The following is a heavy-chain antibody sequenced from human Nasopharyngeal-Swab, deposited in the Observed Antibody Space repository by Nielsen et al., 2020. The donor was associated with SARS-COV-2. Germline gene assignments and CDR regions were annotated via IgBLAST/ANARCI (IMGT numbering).Heavy chain of an antibody. J-gene: IGHJ5*02. CDR3: TTDGMVRVS. CDR2: IKSKTDGGTT. D-gene: IGHD3-10*01. Sequence: WIRQPPGKGLEWVARIKSKTDGGTTDYAAPVKGRFTISRGDSKNTLYLQMNSLKTEDTAVYYCTTDGMVRVSWGQGTLVTVSS. V-gene: IGHV3-15*01.